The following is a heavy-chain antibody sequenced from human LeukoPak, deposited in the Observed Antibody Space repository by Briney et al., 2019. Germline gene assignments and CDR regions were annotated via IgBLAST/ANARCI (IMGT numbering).Heavy chain of an antibody. D-gene: IGHD3-9*01. CDR1: GFTFSSYA. J-gene: IGHJ4*02. CDR2: IKSKTDGGTT. Sequence: GGSLRLSCAASGFTFSSYAMHWVRQAPGKGLEWVGRIKSKTDGGTTDYAAPVKGRFTISRDDSKNTLYLQMNSLKTEDTAVYYCTTDPDNYDILTGYSDFDYWGQGTLVTVSS. V-gene: IGHV3-15*01. CDR3: TTDPDNYDILTGYSDFDY.